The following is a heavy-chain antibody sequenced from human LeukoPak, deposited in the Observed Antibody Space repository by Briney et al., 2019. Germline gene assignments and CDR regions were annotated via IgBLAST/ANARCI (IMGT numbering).Heavy chain of an antibody. J-gene: IGHJ3*02. CDR3: ARASYRGYAFDI. D-gene: IGHD3-16*02. V-gene: IGHV4-34*01. CDR1: GGSFSGYY. Sequence: PSETLSLTCAVYGGSFSGYYWSWIRQPPGKGLEWIGEINHSGSTNYNPSLKSRVTISVDTSKNQFSLKLSSVTAADTAVYYCARASYRGYAFDIWGQGTMVTVSS. CDR2: INHSGST.